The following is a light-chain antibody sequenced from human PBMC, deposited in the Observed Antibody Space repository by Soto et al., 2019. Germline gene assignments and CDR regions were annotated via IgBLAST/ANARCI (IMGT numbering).Light chain of an antibody. J-gene: IGLJ1*01. CDR1: SSDVGAYNY. CDR2: HVS. V-gene: IGLV2-11*01. CDR3: SSYAGSYTHYV. Sequence: QSVLTQPRSVSGSPGQSVTISCTGTSSDVGAYNYVSWYQQHPGKAPKLIIYHVSKWPSGVPDRFSGSKSGNTASLTISGXXXXDXADYYCSSYAGSYTHYVFGAGTKLTVL.